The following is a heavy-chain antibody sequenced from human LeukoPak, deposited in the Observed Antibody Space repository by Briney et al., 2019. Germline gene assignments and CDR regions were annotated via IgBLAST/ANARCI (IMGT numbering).Heavy chain of an antibody. D-gene: IGHD5-24*01. J-gene: IGHJ4*02. CDR3: ARYGSATIARFDY. Sequence: SEALSLTCTVSGGSISSYYWSWIRQSPGKGLEWIGYIYYSGSTKYNPSLKSRVTISVDTSKNQFSLNLTSVTAADTAVYYCARYGSATIARFDYWGRGTLVTVSS. CDR2: IYYSGST. V-gene: IGHV4-59*08. CDR1: GGSISSYY.